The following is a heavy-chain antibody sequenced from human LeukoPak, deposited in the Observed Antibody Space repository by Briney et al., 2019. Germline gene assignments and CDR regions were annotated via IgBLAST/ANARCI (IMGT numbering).Heavy chain of an antibody. D-gene: IGHD3-22*01. CDR2: IYHSGST. J-gene: IGHJ4*02. CDR3: ARAKDYYDSSGPGDY. Sequence: PSETLSLTCAVSGGSISSSNWWSWARQPPGKGLEWIGEIYHSGSTNYNPSLKSRVTISVDKSKNQFSLKLGSVTAADTAVYYCARAKDYYDSSGPGDYWGQGTLVTVSS. V-gene: IGHV4-4*02. CDR1: GGSISSSNW.